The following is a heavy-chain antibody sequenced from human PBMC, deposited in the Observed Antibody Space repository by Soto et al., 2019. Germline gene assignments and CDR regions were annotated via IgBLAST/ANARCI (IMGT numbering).Heavy chain of an antibody. CDR1: GYTFTSYG. CDR2: ISAYNGNT. Sequence: QVQLVQSGAEVKKPGASVKVSCKASGYTFTSYGISWVRQAPGQGLEWMGWISAYNGNTNYAQKLQGRVTMTTDTSTSTAYMELRSLRSDDTAVYYCARDRVCSSPSCYEAWFDPWGQGTLVTVSS. D-gene: IGHD2-2*01. CDR3: ARDRVCSSPSCYEAWFDP. V-gene: IGHV1-18*01. J-gene: IGHJ5*02.